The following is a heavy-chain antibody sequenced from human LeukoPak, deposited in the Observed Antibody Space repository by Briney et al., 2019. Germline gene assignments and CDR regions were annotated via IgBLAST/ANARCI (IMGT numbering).Heavy chain of an antibody. CDR3: AYYHVNEEPPTF. J-gene: IGHJ4*02. Sequence: GGSLRLSCAASGFTFSSYSMNWVRQAPGKGLEWVSYISSSSSTMYYADPVKGRFSISRDNAKNSLYLQMNSLRAEDTAVYYCAYYHVNEEPPTFWGQGTLVTVSS. CDR1: GFTFSSYS. V-gene: IGHV3-48*01. D-gene: IGHD1-1*01. CDR2: ISSSSSTM.